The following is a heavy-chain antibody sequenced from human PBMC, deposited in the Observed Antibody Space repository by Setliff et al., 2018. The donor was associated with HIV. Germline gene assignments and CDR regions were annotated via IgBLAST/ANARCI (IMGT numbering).Heavy chain of an antibody. V-gene: IGHV1-2*02. CDR2: IYPNTGGT. J-gene: IGHJ4*02. CDR1: GYTSTDYY. D-gene: IGHD4-17*01. Sequence: ASVKVSCKASGYTSTDYYIHWVRQAPGQGLEWMGWIYPNTGGTNYAQKFQGRVTMTRDTSISTAYMELSRLRSDDTAVYYCARSTTADWGQGTMVTVSS. CDR3: ARSTTAD.